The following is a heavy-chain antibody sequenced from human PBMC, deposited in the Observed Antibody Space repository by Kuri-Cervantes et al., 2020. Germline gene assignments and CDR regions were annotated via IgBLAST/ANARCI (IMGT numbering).Heavy chain of an antibody. D-gene: IGHD3-9*01. CDR1: VYTFTSYY. CDR3: ARDLSLRYFDWFDRYYYYYGMDV. Sequence: ASVKVSCKASVYTFTSYYISWVRQAPGQRLEWMGWISAYNGNTNYAQKFQGRVTMTRDTSISKAYMELSRLRSDDTAVYYCARDLSLRYFDWFDRYYYYYGMDVWGQGTTVTVSS. CDR2: ISAYNGNT. V-gene: IGHV1-18*01. J-gene: IGHJ6*02.